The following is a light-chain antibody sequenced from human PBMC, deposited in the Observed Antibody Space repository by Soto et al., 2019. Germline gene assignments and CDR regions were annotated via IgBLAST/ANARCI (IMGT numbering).Light chain of an antibody. V-gene: IGKV3-15*01. CDR1: QNVNSN. CDR2: GAS. CDR3: QQYNNWPLA. J-gene: IGKJ4*01. Sequence: EIVMPQAPATLSVSPGERVTLSCRASQNVNSNLAWYQQKPGQAPRLLIYGASTRATGIPARFSGSGSGTEFTLTISSLQSEDFAVYYCQQYNNWPLAFGGGTSVEIK.